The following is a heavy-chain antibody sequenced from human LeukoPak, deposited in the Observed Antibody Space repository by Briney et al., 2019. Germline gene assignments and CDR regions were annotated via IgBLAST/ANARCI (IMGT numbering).Heavy chain of an antibody. CDR1: GGSFSGYY. D-gene: IGHD3-10*01. CDR2: INHSGST. Sequence: SETLSLTCAVYGGSFSGYYWSWIRQPPGKGLEWIGEINHSGSTNYNPSLKSRVTISVDTSKNQFSLKLSSVTAADTAVYYCARGFSRPVPYYNWFDPWGQGTLVTVSS. J-gene: IGHJ5*02. CDR3: ARGFSRPVPYYNWFDP. V-gene: IGHV4-34*01.